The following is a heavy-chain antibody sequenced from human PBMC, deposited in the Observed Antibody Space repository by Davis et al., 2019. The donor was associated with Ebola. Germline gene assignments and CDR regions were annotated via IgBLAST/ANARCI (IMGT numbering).Heavy chain of an antibody. CDR1: GGSISSSSYY. D-gene: IGHD6-6*01. CDR3: ARQGQLVPFDY. CDR2: IYYSGST. V-gene: IGHV4-39*01. J-gene: IGHJ4*02. Sequence: PSETLSLTCTVSGGSISSSSYYWGWIRQPPGKGLEWIGSIYYSGSTYYNPSLKSRVTISVDTSKNQFSLKLSSVTAADTAVYYCARQGQLVPFDYWGQGTLVTVSS.